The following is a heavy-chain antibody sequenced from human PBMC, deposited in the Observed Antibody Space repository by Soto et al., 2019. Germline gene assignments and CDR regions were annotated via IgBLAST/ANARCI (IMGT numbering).Heavy chain of an antibody. D-gene: IGHD3-9*01. CDR1: GFSFSGYT. CDR2: INGGGGTT. CDR3: AKDRHPDGIWTFDY. J-gene: IGHJ4*02. V-gene: IGHV3-23*01. Sequence: EVQLLESGGHLIQPGESLRLSCAASGFSFSGYTMNWVRQAQGKGLEWISGINGGGGTTYYADSVKGRFTIYRDDSKNILYLQMNSPRAEDTALYYCAKDRHPDGIWTFDYWGRGTLVTVSS.